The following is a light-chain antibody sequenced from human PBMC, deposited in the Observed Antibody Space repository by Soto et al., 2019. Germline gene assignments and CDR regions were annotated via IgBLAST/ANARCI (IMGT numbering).Light chain of an antibody. V-gene: IGLV2-23*01. Sequence: QSALTQPASVSGSPGQSITISCTGTSSDVGSYNLVSWYQQHPGKAPKLMIYEGSKRPSGVSNRFSGSKSGNTASLTISGLQAEHEADYYCCSYAGSSLCFGTGTKVTVL. CDR2: EGS. J-gene: IGLJ1*01. CDR1: SSDVGSYNL. CDR3: CSYAGSSLC.